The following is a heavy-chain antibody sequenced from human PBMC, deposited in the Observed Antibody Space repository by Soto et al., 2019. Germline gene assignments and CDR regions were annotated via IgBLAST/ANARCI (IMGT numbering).Heavy chain of an antibody. CDR2: MNPNSGNT. CDR1: GYTFTSYD. CDR3: ARGLNCSGLDFWRTNYYYGMDV. J-gene: IGHJ6*02. Sequence: GASVKVSCKTSGYTFTSYDINWVRQATGQGLEWMGWMNPNSGNTSYAQKFQGRVTMTRDTSITTAYMELSRLRSDDTAVYYCARGLNCSGLDFWRTNYYYGMDVWGQGTTVTVSS. D-gene: IGHD2-15*01. V-gene: IGHV1-8*01.